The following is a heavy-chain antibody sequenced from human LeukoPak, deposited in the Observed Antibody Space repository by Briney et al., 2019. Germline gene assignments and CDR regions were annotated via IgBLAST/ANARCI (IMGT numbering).Heavy chain of an antibody. D-gene: IGHD3-3*01. J-gene: IGHJ4*02. CDR3: VRTAGIFWSGAYYFDS. CDR2: MNPNSGNT. Sequence: ASVRVSCKASGDTFTTYDVNWVRQATGQGLEWMGWMNPNSGNTGYAQKFQCRVTMTRNTSISTAYMVLSSLRSDDTAVYYCVRTAGIFWSGAYYFDSWGQGTLVTV. CDR1: GDTFTTYD. V-gene: IGHV1-8*01.